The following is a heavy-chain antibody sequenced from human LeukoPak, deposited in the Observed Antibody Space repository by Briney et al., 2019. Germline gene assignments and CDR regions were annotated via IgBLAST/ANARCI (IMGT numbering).Heavy chain of an antibody. CDR3: ARGSNYYDSSGYYYVDAFDI. D-gene: IGHD3-22*01. J-gene: IGHJ3*02. V-gene: IGHV4-4*02. Sequence: SGTLSLTCAVSGGSISSSNWWSWVRQPPGKGLEWIGEIYHSGSTNYNPSLKSRVTISVDKSKNQFSLKLSSVTAADTAVYYCARGSNYYDSSGYYYVDAFDIWGQGTMVTVSS. CDR2: IYHSGST. CDR1: GGSISSSNW.